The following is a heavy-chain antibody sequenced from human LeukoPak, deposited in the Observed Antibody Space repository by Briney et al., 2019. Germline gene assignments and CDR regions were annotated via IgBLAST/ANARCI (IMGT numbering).Heavy chain of an antibody. CDR2: ISSSSSYI. CDR3: ARDPYSGTYGDTYYYYMDV. J-gene: IGHJ6*03. CDR1: GFTFSIYT. Sequence: GWSLRLSCAASGFTFSIYTMNWVRQAPGKGLEWVSSISSSSSYIYYADSVKGRFTISRDNARNSLYLQMNSLRAEDTAVYYCARDPYSGTYGDTYYYYMDVWGKGTTVTISS. D-gene: IGHD1-26*01. V-gene: IGHV3-21*01.